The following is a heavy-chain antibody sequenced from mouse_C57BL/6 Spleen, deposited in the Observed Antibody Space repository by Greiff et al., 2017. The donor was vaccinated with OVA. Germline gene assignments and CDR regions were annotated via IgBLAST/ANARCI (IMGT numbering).Heavy chain of an antibody. CDR1: GYTFTDYN. CDR2: INPNNGGT. CDR3: AYIYYGNYGLYYYAMDY. D-gene: IGHD2-1*01. Sequence: EVQLQQSGPELVKPGASVKMSCKASGYTFTDYNMHWVKQSHGKSLEWIGYINPNNGGTSYNQKFKGKAKLTVNKSSSTAYMELRSLTSEDSAVYYCAYIYYGNYGLYYYAMDYWGQGTSVTVSS. V-gene: IGHV1-22*01. J-gene: IGHJ4*01.